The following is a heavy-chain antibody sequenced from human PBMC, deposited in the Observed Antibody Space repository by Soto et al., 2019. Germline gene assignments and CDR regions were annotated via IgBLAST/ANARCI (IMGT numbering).Heavy chain of an antibody. CDR2: ISRSGST. V-gene: IGHV4-61*01. J-gene: IGHJ5*01. CDR3: TRGKYSYADLPGAWFDS. CDR1: GASLNSGSYY. D-gene: IGHD3-16*01. Sequence: QVQLQESGPGLVRPSETLSLTCTVSGASLNSGSYYWSWGRQPPGKVLEWIAYISRSGSTTYDTALRTRGTMSGETAKDQCYIRLSSSTPWGLDMYYFTRGKYSYADLPGAWFDSWCQGTLVTVSS.